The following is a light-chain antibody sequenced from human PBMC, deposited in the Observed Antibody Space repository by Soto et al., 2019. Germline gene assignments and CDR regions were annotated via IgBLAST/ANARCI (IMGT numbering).Light chain of an antibody. CDR1: QSISLW. Sequence: DIQMTQSPSTLSASVGDRVTITCRASQSISLWLAWYQQKPGKAPKLLIYKASTLQTGVPSRFSGSGSGTEFTLTISGLQPDDFATYYCQHYDSYPPYTFGQGTKLEIK. CDR2: KAS. CDR3: QHYDSYPPYT. J-gene: IGKJ2*01. V-gene: IGKV1-5*03.